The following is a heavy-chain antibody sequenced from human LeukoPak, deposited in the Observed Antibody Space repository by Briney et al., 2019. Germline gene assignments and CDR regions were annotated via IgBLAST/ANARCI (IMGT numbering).Heavy chain of an antibody. V-gene: IGHV1-18*01. Sequence: ASVKVSCKTSGYTFTSDGISWVRQAPGQGLEWMGWIGTYKGNTNYAQMFQGRVTMTTDTSTSTAYMELKNLRSDDTAVYYWARTPGMVVVKTFYCMDVWGQGTTVTVSS. CDR2: IGTYKGNT. D-gene: IGHD3-22*01. CDR1: GYTFTSDG. J-gene: IGHJ6*02. CDR3: ARTPGMVVVKTFYCMDV.